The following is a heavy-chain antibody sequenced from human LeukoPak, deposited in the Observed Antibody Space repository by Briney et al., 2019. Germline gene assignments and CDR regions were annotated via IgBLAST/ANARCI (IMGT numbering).Heavy chain of an antibody. D-gene: IGHD2-2*01. Sequence: GGSLRLSCAASGFTFSSYAMSWVRQAPGKGLEWVSTLNVSGAITYYADPVKGGFTISRDNSKNTLYLQLNSLRAEDTAIYYCAREQFYGTVVVPADIPPRIGYWGQGTLVTISS. V-gene: IGHV3-23*01. CDR1: GFTFSSYA. J-gene: IGHJ4*02. CDR2: LNVSGAIT. CDR3: AREQFYGTVVVPADIPPRIGY.